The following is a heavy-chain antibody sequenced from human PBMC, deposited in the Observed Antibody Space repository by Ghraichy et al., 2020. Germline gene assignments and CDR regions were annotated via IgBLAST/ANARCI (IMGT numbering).Heavy chain of an antibody. Sequence: GGSLRLSCAASGFTFSDYYMSWIRQAPGKGLEWVSYISSSGSTIYYADSVKGRFTISRDNAKNSLYLQMNSLRAEDTAVYYFARGDVLLWFGELLSYNWFDPWGQGTLVTVSS. V-gene: IGHV3-11*01. CDR1: GFTFSDYY. D-gene: IGHD3-10*01. J-gene: IGHJ5*02. CDR2: ISSSGSTI. CDR3: ARGDVLLWFGELLSYNWFDP.